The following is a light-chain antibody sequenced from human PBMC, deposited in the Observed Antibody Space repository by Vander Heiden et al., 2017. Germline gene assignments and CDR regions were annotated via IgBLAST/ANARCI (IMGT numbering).Light chain of an antibody. CDR3: QQEDNLPFT. CDR1: QAISNY. CDR2: DAS. Sequence: DIHMTQAPSSLSASVGDRVTITCQASQAISNYLNWYQEKPGRAPKLLIYDASNLEIGVPSRFSGSGSGTDFTFTISSLQPEDFATYYCQQEDNLPFTFGHGTKVDIK. J-gene: IGKJ3*01. V-gene: IGKV1-33*01.